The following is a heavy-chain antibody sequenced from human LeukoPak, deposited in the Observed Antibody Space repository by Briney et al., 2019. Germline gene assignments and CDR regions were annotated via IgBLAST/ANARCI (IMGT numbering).Heavy chain of an antibody. D-gene: IGHD2-2*01. CDR2: ISSSSSTI. J-gene: IGHJ4*02. CDR3: ATPQRGVVPAAKGPFDY. Sequence: GGSLRLSCAASGFTFSSYSMNWVRQAPGKGLEWVSYISSSSSTIYYADSVKGRFTISRDNAKNSLYLQMNSLRAEDTAVYYCATPQRGVVPAAKGPFDYWGQGTLVTVSS. V-gene: IGHV3-48*04. CDR1: GFTFSSYS.